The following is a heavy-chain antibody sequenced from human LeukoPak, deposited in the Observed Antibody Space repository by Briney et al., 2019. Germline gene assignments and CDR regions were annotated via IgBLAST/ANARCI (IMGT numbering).Heavy chain of an antibody. Sequence: GGSLRLSCAASGFTVSGYAMAWVRQAPGKGLEWVSGIGGSGGNTYYADSVKGRFTVSRDKSKNTLYLQMNSLRAEDTAVYYCAKGTHYYDSSGYLFYFDYWGQGTLVTVSS. V-gene: IGHV3-23*01. CDR1: GFTVSGYA. CDR3: AKGTHYYDSSGYLFYFDY. J-gene: IGHJ4*02. D-gene: IGHD3-22*01. CDR2: IGGSGGNT.